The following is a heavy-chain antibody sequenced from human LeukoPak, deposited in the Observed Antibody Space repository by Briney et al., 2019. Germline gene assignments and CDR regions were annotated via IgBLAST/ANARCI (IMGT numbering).Heavy chain of an antibody. J-gene: IGHJ4*02. CDR2: ISSSSSYI. CDR1: RFTFSTYT. CDR3: ARDRTTVTTFDY. D-gene: IGHD4-17*01. Sequence: PGRSLSLSCAASRFTFSTYTMNWVRQAPGKGLEWVSSISSSSSYIYYADSVKGRFTISRDNAKNSLYLQMNTLRAEDTAVYYCARDRTTVTTFDYWGQGTLVTVSS. V-gene: IGHV3-21*01.